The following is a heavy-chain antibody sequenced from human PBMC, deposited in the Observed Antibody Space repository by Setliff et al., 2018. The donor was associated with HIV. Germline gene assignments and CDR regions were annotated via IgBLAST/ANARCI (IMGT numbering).Heavy chain of an antibody. CDR1: GFTFSDHY. CDR3: ARPLLRTNAVYGILGNWFDS. V-gene: IGHV3-72*01. D-gene: IGHD2-8*01. CDR2: TRNKVNSYTT. J-gene: IGHJ5*01. Sequence: LRLSCAASGFTFSDHYMDWVRQAPGKGLEWVGRTRNKVNSYTTDYAASVKGRFTISRDDSKNSLYLQMNSLRAEDTAVYYCARPLLRTNAVYGILGNWFDSWGRGTLVTVSS.